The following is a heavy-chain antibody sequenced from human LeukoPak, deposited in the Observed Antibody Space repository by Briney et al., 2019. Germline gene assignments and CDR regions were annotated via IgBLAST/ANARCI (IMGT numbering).Heavy chain of an antibody. CDR3: AKGYGVVPAASGH. CDR2: IRYDGSNK. V-gene: IGHV3-30*02. D-gene: IGHD2-2*01. Sequence: GGSLRLSCVASGFTVSSNYMSWVRQAPGKGLEWAAFIRYDGSNKYYADSVKGRFTISRDNSKNTLYLQMNSLRAEDTAVYYCAKGYGVVPAASGHWGQGTLVTVSS. CDR1: GFTVSSNY. J-gene: IGHJ4*02.